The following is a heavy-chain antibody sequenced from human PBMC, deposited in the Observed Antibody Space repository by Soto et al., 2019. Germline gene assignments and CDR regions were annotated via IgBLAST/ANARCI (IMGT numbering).Heavy chain of an antibody. J-gene: IGHJ6*02. CDR2: IYPGDSDT. Sequence: EVQLVQSGAEVKKPGESLKISCKGSGYSFTSYSIGWVRQMPGKGLEWMGIIYPGDSDTSYSPSFQGQVTISADKSISTAYLQWSSLKASDTAMYYCARTSAAGKYYYGMDVWGHGTTVTVSS. CDR3: ARTSAAGKYYYGMDV. V-gene: IGHV5-51*01. D-gene: IGHD6-13*01. CDR1: GYSFTSYS.